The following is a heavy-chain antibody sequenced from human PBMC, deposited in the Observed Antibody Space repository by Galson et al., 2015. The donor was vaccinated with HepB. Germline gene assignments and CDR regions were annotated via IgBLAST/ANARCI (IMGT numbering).Heavy chain of an antibody. D-gene: IGHD6-13*01. J-gene: IGHJ6*02. V-gene: IGHV3-30*04. CDR3: ARDYASSWYFNHYYGMDV. CDR2: ISYHGSNK. Sequence: SLRLSCAASGFTFSSYAMHWVRQAPGKGLEWVAVISYHGSNKYYADSVKGRFTISRDNSKNALYLQMNSLRAEDTAVYYCARDYASSWYFNHYYGMDVWGQGTTVTVSS. CDR1: GFTFSSYA.